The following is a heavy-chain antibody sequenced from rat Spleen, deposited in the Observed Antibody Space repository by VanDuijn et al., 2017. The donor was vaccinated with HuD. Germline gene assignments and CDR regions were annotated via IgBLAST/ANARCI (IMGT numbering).Heavy chain of an antibody. J-gene: IGHJ2*01. CDR2: VNSAGST. CDR3: ARAGWDDFDY. CDR1: SYSITSSYR. V-gene: IGHV3-3*01. Sequence: EVQLQESGPGLVKPSQSLSLTCSVTSYSITSSYRWNWIRKFPGNKLEWMGYVNSAGSTNYNPSLKSRISITRDTSKNQFFLQENSVTTEDTATYYCARAGWDDFDYWGQGVMVTVSS.